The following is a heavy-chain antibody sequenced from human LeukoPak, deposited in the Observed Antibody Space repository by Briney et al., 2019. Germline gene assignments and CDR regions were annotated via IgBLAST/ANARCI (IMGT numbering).Heavy chain of an antibody. CDR2: INRDGTKT. CDR1: GFTLTSFW. CDR3: ATAPAAADSS. V-gene: IGHV3-7*01. D-gene: IGHD6-13*01. J-gene: IGHJ5*02. Sequence: PGGSLRLSCAAPGFTLTSFWMTSVRQSPGKGLEWVANINRDGTKTTYVDSVKGRFTISRDNAKNSLFLHMSSLRAEDTVVYYCATAPAAADSSWGQGTLVAVSS.